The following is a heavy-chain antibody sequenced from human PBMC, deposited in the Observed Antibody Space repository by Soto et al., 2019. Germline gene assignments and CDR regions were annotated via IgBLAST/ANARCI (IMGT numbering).Heavy chain of an antibody. CDR2: ISPRSGGT. D-gene: IGHD3-10*01. CDR1: GYTFIDYY. V-gene: IGHV1-2*02. CDR3: ARDSYYYGSGSYYTVNWFDP. J-gene: IGHJ5*02. Sequence: ASVKVSCKASGYTFIDYYMHWVRQAPGQGFEWMGRISPRSGGTNYAQKFQGRVTMTWDTSLNTAYMELSSLISEDTAVYYCARDSYYYGSGSYYTVNWFDPWGQGTLVTVSS.